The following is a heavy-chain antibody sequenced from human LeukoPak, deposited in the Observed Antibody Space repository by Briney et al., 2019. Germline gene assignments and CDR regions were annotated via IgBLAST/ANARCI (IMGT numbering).Heavy chain of an antibody. J-gene: IGHJ5*02. CDR3: ARDNSVGDTAWWFDP. CDR2: INPSGGST. Sequence: ASVKVSCKASGYTFTSYYMHWVRHAPGQALEWMGIINPSGGSTSYAQKFQGRITMTRDMSTSTDYMELSSLRSEDTAVYYCARDNSVGDTAWWFDPWGQGTLVTVSS. D-gene: IGHD1-26*01. CDR1: GYTFTSYY. V-gene: IGHV1-46*01.